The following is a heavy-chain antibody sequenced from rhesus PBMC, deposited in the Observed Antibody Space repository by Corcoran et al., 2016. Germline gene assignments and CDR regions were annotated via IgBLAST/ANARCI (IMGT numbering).Heavy chain of an antibody. V-gene: IGHV3-134*01. CDR2: ISWNSGTL. CDR3: TRANYFDY. J-gene: IGHJ4*01. Sequence: EVQLVESGGALAQPGGSLRLSCAASGFTFDDYAMSWVRQAPGKGLEWVYLISWNSGTLYYADSVKGRFTISRDNAKNSLFLQMDRLRAEDTAVYYCTRANYFDYWGQGVLVTVSS. CDR1: GFTFDDYA.